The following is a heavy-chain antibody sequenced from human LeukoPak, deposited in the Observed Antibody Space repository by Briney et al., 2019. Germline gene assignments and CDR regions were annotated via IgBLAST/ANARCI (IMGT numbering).Heavy chain of an antibody. J-gene: IGHJ4*02. Sequence: PSETLSLTCAVHGPSFSGYFWSWIRQPPGKGLEWIGEINHRGDTNYNPSLKSRVTISVDTSHNQFPVRLTFVTAAGTAVYYFAIRIPPGYSLSRQPPSRHFYYWGQGTLGTASS. D-gene: IGHD5-18*01. V-gene: IGHV4-34*01. CDR2: INHRGDT. CDR1: GPSFSGYF. CDR3: AIRIPPGYSLSRQPPSRHFYY.